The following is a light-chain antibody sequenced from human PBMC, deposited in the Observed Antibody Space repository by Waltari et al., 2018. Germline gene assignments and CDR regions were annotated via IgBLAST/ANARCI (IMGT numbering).Light chain of an antibody. CDR2: GVS. V-gene: IGKV3-15*01. CDR3: QQYNDWPPLT. Sequence: EIVMTQSPATPSVSPGDRATLSCRASQTVSRNLAWYQQKPGQAPRLLIYGVSTRATGIPARFSGSGSETEFTLTISSLQSEDFAVYYCQQYNDWPPLTFGGGTKVEIK. J-gene: IGKJ4*01. CDR1: QTVSRN.